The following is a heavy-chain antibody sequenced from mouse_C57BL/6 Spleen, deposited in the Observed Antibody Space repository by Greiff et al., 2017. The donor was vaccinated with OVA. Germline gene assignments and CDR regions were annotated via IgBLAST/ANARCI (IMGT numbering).Heavy chain of an antibody. J-gene: IGHJ2*01. D-gene: IGHD1-1*01. CDR1: GYTFTSYW. CDR3: ARWGLDYYGSSFDY. Sequence: QVQLQQSGAELVKPGASVKLSCKASGYTFTSYWMQWVKQRPGQGLEWIGEIDPSDSYTNYNQKFKGKATLTVDTSSSTAYMQLSSLTSEDSAVYYCARWGLDYYGSSFDYWGQGTTLTVSS. V-gene: IGHV1-50*01. CDR2: IDPSDSYT.